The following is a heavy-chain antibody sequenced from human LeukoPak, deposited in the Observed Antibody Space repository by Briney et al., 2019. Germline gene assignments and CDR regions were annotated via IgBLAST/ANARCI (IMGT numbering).Heavy chain of an antibody. CDR2: ISGSGGST. CDR3: AKGQAMIVVVTTYFDY. V-gene: IGHV3-23*01. Sequence: GGSLRLSCAASGFTFSSYAMSWVRQAPGKGLEWVSAISGSGGSTYYADSVKGRFTISRDNSKNTLYLQMNSLRAEDTAVYYCAKGQAMIVVVTTYFDYWGQGTLVTVSS. D-gene: IGHD3-22*01. J-gene: IGHJ4*02. CDR1: GFTFSSYA.